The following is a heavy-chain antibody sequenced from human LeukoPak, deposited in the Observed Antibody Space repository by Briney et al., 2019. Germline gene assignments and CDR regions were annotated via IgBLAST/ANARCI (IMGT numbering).Heavy chain of an antibody. J-gene: IGHJ4*02. CDR3: VRDRHWTNDWVFDY. V-gene: IGHV4-59*01. Sequence: SETLSLTCTVSGGSIRSYFWSWIRQPPGKGLEWIGYIYYNGYTDYNPSLKSRVTISLHTSKNQFSLKLSSVNAADTAVYYCVRDRHWTNDWVFDYWGQGTLVTVSS. D-gene: IGHD1/OR15-1a*01. CDR2: IYYNGYT. CDR1: GGSIRSYF.